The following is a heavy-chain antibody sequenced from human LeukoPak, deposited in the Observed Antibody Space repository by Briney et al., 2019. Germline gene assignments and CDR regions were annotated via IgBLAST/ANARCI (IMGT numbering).Heavy chain of an antibody. J-gene: IGHJ5*02. CDR2: IYNTGST. Sequence: SETLSLTCTVSGGSITSGNFYWSWIRQPAGKGLEWIGRIYNTGSTNYNPSLKSRVTISVDRSKTQFSLMLKSVTAADTAVYYCARGVGSSESNYFDPWGQGTQATVSS. CDR1: GGSITSGNFY. CDR3: ARGVGSSESNYFDP. D-gene: IGHD1-26*01. V-gene: IGHV4-61*02.